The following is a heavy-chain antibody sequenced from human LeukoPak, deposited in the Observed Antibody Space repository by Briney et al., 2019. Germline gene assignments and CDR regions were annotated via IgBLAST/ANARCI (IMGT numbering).Heavy chain of an antibody. V-gene: IGHV3-23*01. D-gene: IGHD3-16*01. CDR3: AKLGARNSAAFDV. J-gene: IGHJ3*01. CDR2: IGDRT. Sequence: GGSLRLSCAAPGFTFSSYAMSWVRQPPGRGLEWVSTIGDRTYYADSVKGRFTISRDNSKNTLLLQMNSLRAEDTAVYHCAKLGARNSAAFDVWGQGTMVTVSS. CDR1: GFTFSSYA.